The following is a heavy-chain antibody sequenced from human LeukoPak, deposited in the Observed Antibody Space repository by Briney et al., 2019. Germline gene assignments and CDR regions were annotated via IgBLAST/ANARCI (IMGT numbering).Heavy chain of an antibody. J-gene: IGHJ4*02. CDR3: ARAEGPFGSSGWYLDY. Sequence: GGSLRLSCAASGFTFSSYAIYWVRQAPGKGLEWVALISYDGSSNYYADSVKGRFTISRDNSKNTLYLEINSLRPEDTAVYYCARAEGPFGSSGWYLDYWGQGTLVTVSS. CDR1: GFTFSSYA. D-gene: IGHD6-25*01. V-gene: IGHV3-30-3*01. CDR2: ISYDGSSN.